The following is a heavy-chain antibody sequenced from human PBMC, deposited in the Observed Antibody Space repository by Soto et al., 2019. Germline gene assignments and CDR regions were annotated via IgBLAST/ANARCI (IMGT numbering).Heavy chain of an antibody. Sequence: QVQLVQSGAELKKPGASVKVSCKASGYTFTSYDINWVRQATGQGLEWMGWMNPNSGNTGYAQKFQGRVTMTRNTSISTAYMELSSLRSEDTAVYYCAREWLRFAPDYYYYGMDVWGQGTTVTVSS. D-gene: IGHD5-12*01. J-gene: IGHJ6*02. CDR3: AREWLRFAPDYYYYGMDV. CDR2: MNPNSGNT. CDR1: GYTFTSYD. V-gene: IGHV1-8*01.